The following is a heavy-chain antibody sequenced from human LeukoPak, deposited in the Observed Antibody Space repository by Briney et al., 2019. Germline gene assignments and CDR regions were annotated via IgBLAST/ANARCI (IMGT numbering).Heavy chain of an antibody. V-gene: IGHV3-43D*04. J-gene: IGHJ4*02. CDR1: EFTFGDYA. Sequence: GGSLRLSCAASEFTFGDYAMHWVRQAPGKGLEWVSLISWDGGSTNYADSVKGRFTISRDNSKNSLYLQMNSLRAEDTALYYCAKREGYYFDHWGQGTLVTVSS. CDR3: AKREGYYFDH. CDR2: ISWDGGST.